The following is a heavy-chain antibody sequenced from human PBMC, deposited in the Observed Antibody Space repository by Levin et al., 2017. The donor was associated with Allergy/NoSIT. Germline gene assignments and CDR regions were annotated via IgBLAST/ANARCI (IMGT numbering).Heavy chain of an antibody. D-gene: IGHD1/OR15-1a*01. V-gene: IGHV5-51*01. CDR1: GYSFPTYW. CDR3: VRRGYGEQRWFDP. J-gene: IGHJ5*02. Sequence: KFGESLKISCKGSGYSFPTYWIGWVRQMPGKGLEWMGIIYPGDSDTRYSPSFRGQVIISADKSISTAYLQWSSLKASDTAMYYCVRRGYGEQRWFDPWGQGTLVTVSS. CDR2: IYPGDSDT.